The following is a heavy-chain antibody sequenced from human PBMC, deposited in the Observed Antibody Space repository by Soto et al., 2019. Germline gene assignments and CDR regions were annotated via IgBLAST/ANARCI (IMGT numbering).Heavy chain of an antibody. CDR2: IIPIFGTA. D-gene: IGHD5-18*01. CDR3: ARGGTAMDPFDY. V-gene: IGHV1-69*13. Sequence: SVKVSCKASGGTFSSYAISWVRQAPGQGLEWMGGIIPIFGTANYAQKFQGRVTITADESTSTAYMELSSLRSEDTAVYYGARGGTAMDPFDYWGKGTLVTVAS. J-gene: IGHJ4*02. CDR1: GGTFSSYA.